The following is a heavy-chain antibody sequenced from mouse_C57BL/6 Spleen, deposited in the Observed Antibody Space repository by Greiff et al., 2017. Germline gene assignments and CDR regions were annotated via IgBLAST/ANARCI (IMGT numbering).Heavy chain of an antibody. D-gene: IGHD1-1*01. CDR2: INPSNGGT. V-gene: IGHV1-53*01. J-gene: IGHJ1*03. Sequence: QVQLQQPGTELVKPGASVKLSCKASGYTFTSYWMHWVKQRPGQGLEWIGNINPSNGGTNYNEKFKSKATLTVDKSSSTAYMQLSSLTSEDSAVYYCARRGYYGSKSYWYFEVWGTGTTVTVSS. CDR1: GYTFTSYW. CDR3: ARRGYYGSKSYWYFEV.